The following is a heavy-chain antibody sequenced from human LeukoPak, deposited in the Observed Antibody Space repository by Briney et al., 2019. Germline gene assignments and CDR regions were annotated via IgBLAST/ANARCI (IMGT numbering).Heavy chain of an antibody. J-gene: IGHJ4*02. CDR2: IYSGGST. V-gene: IGHV3-66*01. Sequence: GGSLRLSCAASGFTVSSNYMSWVRQAPGKGLEWVSVIYSGGSTYYADSVKGRFTISRDNSKNTLYLQMNSLRAEDTAVYYCARWGGFTGSGSFGAYYFDYWGQGTLVTVSS. CDR1: GFTVSSNY. CDR3: ARWGGFTGSGSFGAYYFDY. D-gene: IGHD3-10*01.